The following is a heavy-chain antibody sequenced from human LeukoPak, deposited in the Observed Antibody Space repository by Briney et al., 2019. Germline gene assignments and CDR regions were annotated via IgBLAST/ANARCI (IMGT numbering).Heavy chain of an antibody. J-gene: IGHJ4*02. CDR3: ARSPGTVFDF. CDR2: IYYSGST. Sequence: SETLSLTCAVYGGSFSGYYWGWIRQPPGKGLEWIGSIYYSGSTYYNPSVKSRVTVSGDTSKNQVSLKLSSVTAADTAVYYCARSPGTVFDFWGQGTLVTVSS. D-gene: IGHD4-17*01. V-gene: IGHV4-39*01. CDR1: GGSFSGYY.